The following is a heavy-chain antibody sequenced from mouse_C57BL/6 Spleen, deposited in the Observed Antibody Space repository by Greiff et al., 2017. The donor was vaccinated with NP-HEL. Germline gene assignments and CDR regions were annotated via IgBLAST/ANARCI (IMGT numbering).Heavy chain of an antibody. CDR3: VRSPFYYDYDWFAY. Sequence: EVQLQESGGGLVQPKGSLKLSCAASGFTFNTYAMHWVRQAPGKGLEWVARIRSKSSNYATYYADSVKDRFTISRDDSQSMLYLQMNNLKTEDTAMYYCVRSPFYYDYDWFAYWGQGTLVTVSA. J-gene: IGHJ3*01. D-gene: IGHD2-4*01. V-gene: IGHV10-3*01. CDR1: GFTFNTYA. CDR2: IRSKSSNYAT.